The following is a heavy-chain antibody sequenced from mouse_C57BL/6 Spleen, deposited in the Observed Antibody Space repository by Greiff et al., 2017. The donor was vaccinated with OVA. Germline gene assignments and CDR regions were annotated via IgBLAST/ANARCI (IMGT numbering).Heavy chain of an antibody. V-gene: IGHV3-6*01. CDR1: GYSITSGYY. D-gene: IGHD2-3*01. CDR3: ARDEDGYYEGSFAY. Sequence: EVKLEESGPGLVKPSQSLSLTCSVTGYSITSGYYWNWIRQFPGNKLEWMGYISYDGSNNYNPSLKNRISITRDTSKNQFFLKLNSVTTEDTATYYCARDEDGYYEGSFAYWGQGTLVTVSA. CDR2: ISYDGSN. J-gene: IGHJ3*01.